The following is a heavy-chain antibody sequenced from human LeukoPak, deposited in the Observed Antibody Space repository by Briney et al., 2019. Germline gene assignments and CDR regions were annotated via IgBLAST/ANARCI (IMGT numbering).Heavy chain of an antibody. Sequence: ASVKVSCKVSGCTLTELSMHWVRQAPGKGLEWMGGFDPEDGETIYAQKFQGRVTMTEDTSTDTAYMELSSLRSEDTAVYYCATAFQVAATYDYWGQGTLVTVSS. CDR3: ATAFQVAATYDY. D-gene: IGHD2-15*01. CDR2: FDPEDGET. V-gene: IGHV1-24*01. J-gene: IGHJ4*02. CDR1: GCTLTELS.